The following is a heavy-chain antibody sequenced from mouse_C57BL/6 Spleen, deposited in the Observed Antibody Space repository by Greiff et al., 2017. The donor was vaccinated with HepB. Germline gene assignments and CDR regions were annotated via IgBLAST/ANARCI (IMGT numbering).Heavy chain of an antibody. CDR1: GYTFTDYE. V-gene: IGHV1-15*01. J-gene: IGHJ2*01. CDR3: PRGGGGHFDY. CDR2: IDPETGGT. Sequence: QVQLQQSGAELVRPGASVTLSCKASGYTFTDYEMHWVKQTPVHGLEWIGAIDPETGGTAYNQKFKGKAILTADKSSSTAYMELRSLTSEDSAVYYCPRGGGGHFDYWGQGTTLTVSS. D-gene: IGHD1-1*02.